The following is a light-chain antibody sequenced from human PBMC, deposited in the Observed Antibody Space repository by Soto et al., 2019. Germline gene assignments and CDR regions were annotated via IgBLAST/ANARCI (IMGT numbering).Light chain of an antibody. CDR2: GAS. CDR3: HHYNNWPYT. V-gene: IGKV3-15*01. Sequence: EIVMTQSPATLSVSPGERASLACRASQSVSSNLAWYQQKLGQAPRLLIYGASTRATGIPARFSGSGSGTEFTLTISSLQSEDFAVYYCHHYNNWPYTFGQGTKLEIK. J-gene: IGKJ2*01. CDR1: QSVSSN.